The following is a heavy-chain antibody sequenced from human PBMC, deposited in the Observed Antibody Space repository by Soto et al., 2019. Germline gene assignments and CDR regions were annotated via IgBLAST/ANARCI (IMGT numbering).Heavy chain of an antibody. J-gene: IGHJ6*02. Sequence: GESLKISCAASGFTFSSYAMSWVSQAPGKGLEWVSAISGSGGSTYYADSVKGRFTISRDNSKNTLYLQMNSLRAEDTAVYYCAKAQLGYYDSSGYYYYYGMDVWGQGTTVTVSS. V-gene: IGHV3-23*01. D-gene: IGHD3-22*01. CDR2: ISGSGGST. CDR3: AKAQLGYYDSSGYYYYYGMDV. CDR1: GFTFSSYA.